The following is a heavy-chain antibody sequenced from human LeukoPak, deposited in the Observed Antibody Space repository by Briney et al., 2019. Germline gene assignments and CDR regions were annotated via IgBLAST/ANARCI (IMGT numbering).Heavy chain of an antibody. V-gene: IGHV4-34*01. D-gene: IGHD5-24*01. CDR2: INHSGST. CDR1: GGSFSGYY. J-gene: IGHJ4*02. CDR3: ARGEMATITNVYYFDY. Sequence: SETLSLTCAVYGGSFSGYYWSWIRQPPGKGLEWSGEINHSGSTNYNPPLKSRVTISVDTSKNQFSLKLSSVTAADTAVYYCARGEMATITNVYYFDYWGQGTLVTVSS.